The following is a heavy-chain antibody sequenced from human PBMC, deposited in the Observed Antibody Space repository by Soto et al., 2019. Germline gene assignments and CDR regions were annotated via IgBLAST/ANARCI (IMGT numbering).Heavy chain of an antibody. Sequence: QVQLVQSGAEVKKPGSSVKVSCKASGGTFSSYAISWVRQAPGQGLEWMGGIIPIFGTANYAQKFQGRVTITADESTSTAYMELSSLRSEDTAVYYCARGPAAVYGYYYGMDVWGQGTTVTVSS. CDR3: ARGPAAVYGYYYGMDV. V-gene: IGHV1-69*01. CDR2: IIPIFGTA. CDR1: GGTFSSYA. J-gene: IGHJ6*02. D-gene: IGHD2-8*01.